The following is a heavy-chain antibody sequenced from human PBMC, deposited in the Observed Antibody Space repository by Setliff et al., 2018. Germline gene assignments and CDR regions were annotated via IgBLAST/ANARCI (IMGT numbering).Heavy chain of an antibody. D-gene: IGHD6-19*01. Sequence: PSETLSLTCAVSGGSIRSTNWWSWVRQPPGKGLEWIGEIYHSGSTNYNPSLKSRVTISVDKSKNQFSLRLSSLTAADTAVYYCARTDYSDGRYSMDVWGKGTTVTVSS. CDR1: GGSIRSTNW. CDR2: IYHSGST. CDR3: ARTDYSDGRYSMDV. J-gene: IGHJ6*03. V-gene: IGHV4-4*02.